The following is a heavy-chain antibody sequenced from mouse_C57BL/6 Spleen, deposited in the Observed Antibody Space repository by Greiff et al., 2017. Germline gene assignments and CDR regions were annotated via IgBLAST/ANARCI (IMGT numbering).Heavy chain of an antibody. CDR2: ISDGGSYH. V-gene: IGHV5-4*01. J-gene: IGHJ2*01. CDR3: ARDKTTPFDY. Sequence: EVHLVESGGGLVKPGGSLNLSCAASGFTFSSYAMSWVRQTPEKRLEWVATISDGGSYHYYPDNVKGRFPISRDNAKNNLYLQMSHLKSEDTAMYYCARDKTTPFDYWGQGTTLTVSS. D-gene: IGHD3-2*01. CDR1: GFTFSSYA.